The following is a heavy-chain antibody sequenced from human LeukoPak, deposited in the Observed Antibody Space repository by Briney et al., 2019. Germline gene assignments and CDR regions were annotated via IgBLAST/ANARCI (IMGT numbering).Heavy chain of an antibody. Sequence: PSETLSLTCTVSGGSISSHYWSWIRQPPGKGLEWIGDIYHSGSTNYNPSLKSRVTISVDTSKNQFSLKLSSVTAADTAVYYCARGYCSGGSCYLGFDYWGQGPLVSVSS. CDR1: GGSISSHY. CDR3: ARGYCSGGSCYLGFDY. J-gene: IGHJ4*02. D-gene: IGHD2-15*01. V-gene: IGHV4-59*11. CDR2: IYHSGST.